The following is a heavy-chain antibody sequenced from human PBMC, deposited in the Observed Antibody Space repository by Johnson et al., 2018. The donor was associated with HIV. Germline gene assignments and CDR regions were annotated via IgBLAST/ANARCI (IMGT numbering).Heavy chain of an antibody. D-gene: IGHD2-21*01. V-gene: IGHV3-33*06. J-gene: IGHJ3*02. CDR3: AKRLCGGDCYLDAFDI. Sequence: QVQLVESGGGVVKPGRSLRLSCAASGFTFSSYGMHWVRQAPGKGLEWVAVIWYDGSSKYYADSVKGRFTISRDNSKNTLYLHMNTLRAEDTAVYYCAKRLCGGDCYLDAFDIWGQGTMVTVSS. CDR1: GFTFSSYG. CDR2: IWYDGSSK.